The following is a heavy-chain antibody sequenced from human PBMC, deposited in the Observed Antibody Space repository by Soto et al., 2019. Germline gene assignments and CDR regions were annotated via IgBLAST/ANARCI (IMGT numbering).Heavy chain of an antibody. Sequence: SVSNAWMNWVRQAPGKGLEWVGRIKSKTDGGTTDYAAPVKGRFTISREDSKNTLYLHMNSLKTEDTAVYYCTTLYGGHRGGHSAYWGQGPVVTVSS. CDR1: SVSNAW. D-gene: IGHD4-17*01. CDR2: IKSKTDGGTT. CDR3: TTLYGGHRGGHSAY. V-gene: IGHV3-15*07. J-gene: IGHJ4*02.